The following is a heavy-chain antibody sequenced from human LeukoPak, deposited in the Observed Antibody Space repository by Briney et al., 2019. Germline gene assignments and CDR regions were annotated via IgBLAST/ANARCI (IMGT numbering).Heavy chain of an antibody. CDR1: GFTFSNYG. D-gene: IGHD3-9*01. J-gene: IGHJ6*02. CDR2: IWYDGSDK. V-gene: IGHV3-33*01. CDR3: ARDGLGSVLRYFDWSHKGYYGMDV. Sequence: PGRSLRLSCGASGFTFSNYGMHWVRQAPGKGLEWVAVIWYDGSDKYYADSVKGRFTISRHNSKNTLYLQMNSLRAEDTAVYYCARDGLGSVLRYFDWSHKGYYGMDVWGQGTTVTVSS.